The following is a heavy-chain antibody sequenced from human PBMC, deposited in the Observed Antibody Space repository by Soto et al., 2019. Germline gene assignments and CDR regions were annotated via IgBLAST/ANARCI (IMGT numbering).Heavy chain of an antibody. CDR1: GGSISGGGYY. J-gene: IGHJ4*02. CDR3: GRSFFMFRGVNEDSSFYL. D-gene: IGHD3-10*01. CDR2: IYYSGST. V-gene: IGHV4-31*03. Sequence: SETLCLTCTVAGGSISGGGYYWSWIRQHPGKGLEWIGYIYYSGSTYYNPSLKSRVTISVDTSKNQFSLKLSSVTAADTAVYNWGRSFFMFRGVNEDSSFYLGAQGTVLPVS.